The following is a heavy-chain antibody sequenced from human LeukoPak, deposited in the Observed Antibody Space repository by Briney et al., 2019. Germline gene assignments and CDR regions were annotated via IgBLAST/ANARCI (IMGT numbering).Heavy chain of an antibody. J-gene: IGHJ6*03. CDR3: ASGSGSYRTPYYYMDV. CDR2: IYSGGST. V-gene: IGHV3-53*01. D-gene: IGHD3-10*01. Sequence: GGSLRLSCVASGFTVSSNYMSWVRQAPGKGLEWFSVIYSGGSTYYADSVKGRFTISRDNSKNTLYLQMNSLRAEDTAVYYCASGSGSYRTPYYYMDVWGTGTTVTVSS. CDR1: GFTVSSNY.